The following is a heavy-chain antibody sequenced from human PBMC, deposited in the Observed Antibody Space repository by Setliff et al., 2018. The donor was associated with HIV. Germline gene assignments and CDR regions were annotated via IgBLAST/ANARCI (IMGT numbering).Heavy chain of an antibody. D-gene: IGHD6-19*01. V-gene: IGHV4-59*11. Sequence: SETLSLTCTVSGGSITPHYWSWIRQPPGKGLEWIGLIYYSGSTNYSPSLKSRVTISVDSSKNQFSLKLISVTAADAAIYYCARQFPPYHSGAHYSDLWSQGTLVTVSS. CDR3: ARQFPPYHSGAHYSDL. J-gene: IGHJ5*02. CDR1: GGSITPHY. CDR2: IYYSGST.